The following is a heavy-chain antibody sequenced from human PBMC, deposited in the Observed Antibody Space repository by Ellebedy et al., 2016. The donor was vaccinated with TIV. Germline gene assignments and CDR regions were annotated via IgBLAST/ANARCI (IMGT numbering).Heavy chain of an antibody. V-gene: IGHV3-48*02. CDR3: ARLGGSGSVDYYYYGMDV. CDR2: IRSSTNSI. Sequence: GGSLRLSXAASGFTFSTYSMNWVRQAPGKGLEWVAFIRSSTNSISYADSVKGRFTISRDNAKNSLYLQMNSLRDEDTAVYYCARLGGSGSVDYYYYGMDVWGQGTTVTVSS. J-gene: IGHJ6*02. CDR1: GFTFSTYS. D-gene: IGHD3-10*01.